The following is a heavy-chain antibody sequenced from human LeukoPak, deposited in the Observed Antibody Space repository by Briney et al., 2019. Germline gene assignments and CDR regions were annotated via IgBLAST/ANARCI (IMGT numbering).Heavy chain of an antibody. D-gene: IGHD3-16*01. Sequence: GDSLKISCKGSGYSFTSYWIGGVRQMPGKGLDGMGIIYPGDCDTRYSPSVQGQVIISADKSISTASLQSSSLKASDPAIYYCARWMGGPDHYVWGTTHYYYYYGMDVWGQGTTVTVSS. J-gene: IGHJ6*02. CDR2: IYPGDCDT. V-gene: IGHV5-51*01. CDR3: ARWMGGPDHYVWGTTHYYYYYGMDV. CDR1: GYSFTSYW.